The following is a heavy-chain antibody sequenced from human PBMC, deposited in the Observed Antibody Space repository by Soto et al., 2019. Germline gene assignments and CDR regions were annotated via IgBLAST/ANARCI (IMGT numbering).Heavy chain of an antibody. CDR1: VFTFSSYS. V-gene: IGHV3-21*01. CDR2: ISSSSSYI. CDR3: ERDPSAEYFQH. Sequence: GRSLRLSCAASVFTFSSYSMNWVRQAPGKGLEWVSSISSSSSYIYYADSVKGRFTISRDNAKNSLYLQMNSLRAEDTAVYYCERDPSAEYFQHWGQGTLVTVSS. J-gene: IGHJ1*01.